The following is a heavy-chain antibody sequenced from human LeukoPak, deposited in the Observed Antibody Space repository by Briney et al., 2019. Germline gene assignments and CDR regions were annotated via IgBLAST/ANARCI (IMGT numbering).Heavy chain of an antibody. CDR3: ARDPFDY. Sequence: GGSLRLSCTASGFTVSSNYMSWVRQAPGKGLEWVSVIYSGGSTSYADSVKGRFTISRDNSKNTLYLQMNSLRAEDTAVYYCARDPFDYWGQGTLVTVSS. J-gene: IGHJ4*02. CDR1: GFTVSSNY. V-gene: IGHV3-66*01. CDR2: IYSGGST.